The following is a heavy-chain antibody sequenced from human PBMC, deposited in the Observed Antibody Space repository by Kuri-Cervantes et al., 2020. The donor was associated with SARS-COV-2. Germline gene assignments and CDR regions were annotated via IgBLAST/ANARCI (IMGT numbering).Heavy chain of an antibody. CDR3: ARQMMSSITIFGVVITRNWFDP. D-gene: IGHD3-3*01. CDR1: GGSVSSSGFF. CDR2: IYYSGST. V-gene: IGHV4-39*01. J-gene: IGHJ5*02. Sequence: SETLSPTCTVSGGSVSSSGFFWGWIRQPPGKGLEWIGSIYYSGSTYYNPSLKSRVTISVDTSKNRFSLKLSSVTAADTAVYYCARQMMSSITIFGVVITRNWFDPWGQGTLVTSPQ.